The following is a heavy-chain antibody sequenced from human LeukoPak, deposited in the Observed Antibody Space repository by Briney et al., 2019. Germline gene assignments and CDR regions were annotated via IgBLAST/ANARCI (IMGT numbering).Heavy chain of an antibody. Sequence: GGSLRLSCAASGFTFSNYWIAWVPEAPGEGLEWGVHIKEDGSQKQYVDAVKGRFTISRDNAKKSLSLQMDSLRVEDTAVYYCARDSGWHTFDYWGQGTLVTASS. CDR1: GFTFSNYW. V-gene: IGHV3-7*01. CDR2: IKEDGSQK. CDR3: ARDSGWHTFDY. J-gene: IGHJ4*02. D-gene: IGHD6-19*01.